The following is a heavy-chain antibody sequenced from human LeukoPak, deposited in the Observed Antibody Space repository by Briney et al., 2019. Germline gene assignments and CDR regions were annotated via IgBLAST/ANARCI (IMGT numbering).Heavy chain of an antibody. V-gene: IGHV1-46*01. CDR2: INPSGGST. CDR3: ARNQASGFDY. CDR1: GYTFIGYY. D-gene: IGHD3-10*01. J-gene: IGHJ4*02. Sequence: ASVKVSCKTSGYTFIGYYMHWVQQAPGQGLEWMGFINPSGGSTSYAQKFQGRVTMTRDMSTSTVYMELSSLRSEDTAVYYCARNQASGFDYWGQGTLVTVSS.